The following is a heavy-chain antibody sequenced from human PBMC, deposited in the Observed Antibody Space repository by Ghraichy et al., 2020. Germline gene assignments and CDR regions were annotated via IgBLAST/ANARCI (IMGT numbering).Heavy chain of an antibody. V-gene: IGHV1-2*02. CDR1: GYTFTAYY. CDR3: AAHYNILTGYYDTLNDAFDI. Sequence: ASGKVSCKASGYTFTAYYVDWARQAPGQGLEWMGWINPNSGATNYAQKFQGRITMTRDTSISTAYMELSSLRSDDTAVYYCAAHYNILTGYYDTLNDAFDIWGQGTMVTVSS. CDR2: INPNSGAT. J-gene: IGHJ3*02. D-gene: IGHD3-9*01.